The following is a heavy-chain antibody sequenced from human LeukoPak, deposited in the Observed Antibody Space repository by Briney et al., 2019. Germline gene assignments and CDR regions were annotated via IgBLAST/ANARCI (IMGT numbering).Heavy chain of an antibody. CDR2: IYHSGST. V-gene: IGHV4-38-2*02. Sequence: SETLSLTCTVSGYSISSGYYWGWIRQPPGKGLEWIGSIYHSGSTYYNPSLKRRVTISVDTSKNQFSLKLSSVTAADTAVYYCARDHDSSGYYTDDAFDIWGQGTMVTVSS. D-gene: IGHD3-22*01. J-gene: IGHJ3*02. CDR3: ARDHDSSGYYTDDAFDI. CDR1: GYSISSGYY.